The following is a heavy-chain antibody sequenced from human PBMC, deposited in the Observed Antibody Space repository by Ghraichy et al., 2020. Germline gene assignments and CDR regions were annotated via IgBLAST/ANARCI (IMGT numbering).Heavy chain of an antibody. Sequence: SETLSLTCTVSGGSISSSSYYWGWIRQPPGKGLEWIGSIYYSGSTYYNPSLKSRVTISVDTSKNQFSLKLSSVTAADTAVYYCARHPGYSYGKWDFDYWGQGTLVTVSS. CDR3: ARHPGYSYGKWDFDY. CDR2: IYYSGST. J-gene: IGHJ4*02. V-gene: IGHV4-39*01. CDR1: GGSISSSSYY. D-gene: IGHD5-18*01.